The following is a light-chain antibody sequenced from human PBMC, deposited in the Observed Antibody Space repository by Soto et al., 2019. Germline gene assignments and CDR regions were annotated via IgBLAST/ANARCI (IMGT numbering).Light chain of an antibody. V-gene: IGKV3-20*01. CDR3: QQYGSSSWT. CDR2: GTS. Sequence: EIVLTQSPGTLSLSPGERATLSCRASQSVSSSYLAWYQQKPGQAPRLLIYGTSSRATAIPDRFSGSGSGTDFTLTISRLEPEDSALYYCQQYGSSSWTFGEGTKVEIK. J-gene: IGKJ1*01. CDR1: QSVSSSY.